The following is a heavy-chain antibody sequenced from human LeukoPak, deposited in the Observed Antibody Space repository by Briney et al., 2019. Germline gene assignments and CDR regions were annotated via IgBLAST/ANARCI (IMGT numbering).Heavy chain of an antibody. CDR1: GFTVRSNY. J-gene: IGHJ3*01. D-gene: IGHD3-22*01. V-gene: IGHV3-53*01. CDR3: ARGDYFDRAFDV. Sequence: GGSLRLSCAASGFTVRSNYMSWVRQAPGKGLEWVSVIYSGGSTYYADSVKGRFTISRDNSKNTLHLQMNSLRAEDTAVYYCARGDYFDRAFDVWGQGTMVTVSS. CDR2: IYSGGST.